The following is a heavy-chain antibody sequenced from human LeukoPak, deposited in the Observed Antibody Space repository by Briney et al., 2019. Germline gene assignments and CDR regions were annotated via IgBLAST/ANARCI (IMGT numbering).Heavy chain of an antibody. D-gene: IGHD3-10*01. Sequence: GGSLRLSCAASGVTFSSYGMHWVRQAPGKGLEWVAFIRYDGSNKYYADSVKGRFTISRDNSKNTLYLQMNSLRAEDTAVYYCAKDRGVITDGSFDYWGQGTLVTVSS. CDR1: GVTFSSYG. CDR3: AKDRGVITDGSFDY. V-gene: IGHV3-30*02. CDR2: IRYDGSNK. J-gene: IGHJ4*02.